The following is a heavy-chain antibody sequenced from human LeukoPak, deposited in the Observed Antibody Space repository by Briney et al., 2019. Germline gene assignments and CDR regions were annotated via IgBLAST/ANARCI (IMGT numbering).Heavy chain of an antibody. CDR3: ARVLVAGDYYYYGMDV. CDR1: GGSIGNYY. J-gene: IGHJ6*02. CDR2: IYYSGST. D-gene: IGHD2-15*01. Sequence: SETLSLTCTVSGGSIGNYYWSWIRQPPGKGLEWIGYIYYSGSTNYNPALKSRVTISVDTSKNQFSLKLNSVTAADTAVYYCARVLVAGDYYYYGMDVWGQGTTVTVSS. V-gene: IGHV4-59*01.